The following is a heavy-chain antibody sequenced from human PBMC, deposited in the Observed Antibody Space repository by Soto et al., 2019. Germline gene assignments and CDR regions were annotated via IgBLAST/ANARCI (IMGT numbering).Heavy chain of an antibody. J-gene: IGHJ6*02. Sequence: GGSLRLSCAASGFTFSTYSMHWVRQAPGKGLEWVAVISYDGSDKYYADSVKGRFTISRDNSKNTLYLQMNSLRAEDTAVYYCAKVWIERLWSYYHYGMDVWGQGTTVTVSS. CDR2: ISYDGSDK. CDR3: AKVWIERLWSYYHYGMDV. V-gene: IGHV3-30*18. CDR1: GFTFSTYS. D-gene: IGHD5-18*01.